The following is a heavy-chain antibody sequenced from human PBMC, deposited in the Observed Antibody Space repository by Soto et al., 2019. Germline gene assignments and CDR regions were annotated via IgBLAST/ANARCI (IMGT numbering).Heavy chain of an antibody. CDR1: SDSISSYY. CDR3: ARAPTQWLAFFDY. CDR2: VHASGTT. J-gene: IGHJ4*02. Sequence: SETLSLTCTVSSDSISSYYWTWIRQPAGKGLEWLGRVHASGTTNYNPSLKSRVTMSLDTSKNHFSLKLNSVTAADTAVYYCARAPTQWLAFFDYWGQGTLVTVSS. V-gene: IGHV4-4*07. D-gene: IGHD6-19*01.